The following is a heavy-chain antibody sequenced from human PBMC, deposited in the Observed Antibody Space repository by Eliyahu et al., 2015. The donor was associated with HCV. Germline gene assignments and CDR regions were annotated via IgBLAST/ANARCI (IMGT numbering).Heavy chain of an antibody. CDR2: IIPILGIA. V-gene: IGHV1-69*04. J-gene: IGHJ3*02. D-gene: IGHD3-22*01. Sequence: QVQLVQSGAEVKKPGSSVKVSCKASGGXFSSYASSWVRQAPGQGLEWMGRIIPILGIANYAQKFQGRVTITADKSTSTAYMELSSLRSEDTAVYYCARDPYYYDSSGSLDAFDIWGQGTMVTVFS. CDR3: ARDPYYYDSSGSLDAFDI. CDR1: GGXFSSYA.